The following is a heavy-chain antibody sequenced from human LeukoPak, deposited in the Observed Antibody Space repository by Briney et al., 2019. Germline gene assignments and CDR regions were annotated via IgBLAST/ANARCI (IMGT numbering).Heavy chain of an antibody. CDR1: GGSIADYY. Sequence: PSETLSLTCTVSGGSIADYYWSWIRQPPGKGLEWIGYISYIGGTNYNPSLKSRVTISVDTSKNQLSLKLSSVTAADTAVYYCARVTDWNDFDYWGQGTLVTVSS. CDR2: ISYIGGT. V-gene: IGHV4-59*01. CDR3: ARVTDWNDFDY. J-gene: IGHJ4*02. D-gene: IGHD1-1*01.